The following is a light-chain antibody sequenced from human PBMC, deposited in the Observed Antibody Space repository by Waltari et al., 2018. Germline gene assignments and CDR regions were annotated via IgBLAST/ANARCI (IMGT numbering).Light chain of an antibody. Sequence: QSALTQPASVSGSPGQSITISCPGTSSDVGSDNLVSWYQQPPGKAPNLMIYEVSKRPSGVSNRFSGSKSGNTASLTISGLQAEDEADYYCCSYAGSVVFGGGTKLTVL. CDR1: SSDVGSDNL. CDR2: EVS. V-gene: IGLV2-23*02. J-gene: IGLJ2*01. CDR3: CSYAGSVV.